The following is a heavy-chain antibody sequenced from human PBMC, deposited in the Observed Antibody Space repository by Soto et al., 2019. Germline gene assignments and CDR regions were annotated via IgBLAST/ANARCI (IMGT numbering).Heavy chain of an antibody. D-gene: IGHD4-17*01. Sequence: SETLSLTCTVSGGSISSYYWSWIRQPPGKGLEWIGYIYYSGSTNYNPSLKSRVTISVDTSKNQFSLKLSSVTAADTAVYYCARSDYGDFTFDYWGQGTLVTVSS. J-gene: IGHJ4*02. CDR3: ARSDYGDFTFDY. V-gene: IGHV4-59*01. CDR1: GGSISSYY. CDR2: IYYSGST.